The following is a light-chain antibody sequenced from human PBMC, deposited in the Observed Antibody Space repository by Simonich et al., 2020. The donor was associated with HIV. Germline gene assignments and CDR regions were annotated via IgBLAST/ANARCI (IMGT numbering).Light chain of an antibody. V-gene: IGKV4-1*01. Sequence: DIVMTQSPDSLAVSLGERATIHCKSSKSGLSSSNNKNYLAWYQQKPGQPPKLLIYWASTRESGVPDRFSGSGSGTDFTLTISSLQAEDVAVYYCQQYYSTPFTFGPGTKVDIK. J-gene: IGKJ3*01. CDR3: QQYYSTPFT. CDR1: KSGLSSSNNKNY. CDR2: WAS.